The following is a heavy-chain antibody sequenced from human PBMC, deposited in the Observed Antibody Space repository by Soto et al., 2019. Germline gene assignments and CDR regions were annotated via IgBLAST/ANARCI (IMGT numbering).Heavy chain of an antibody. CDR1: GFPFFSYA. D-gene: IGHD4-17*01. CDR3: LKDGSSATTPTC. J-gene: IGHJ4*02. V-gene: IGHV3-23*01. CDR2: SLGRGGRT. Sequence: PGGSLRLSCAAHGFPFFSYAMNWVRHTPGKGLAWVSVSLGRGGRTYYPDSVKGRFTISRDNYKNTVYLQMNSLRAEDTAVYYCLKDGSSATTPTCWGQGT.